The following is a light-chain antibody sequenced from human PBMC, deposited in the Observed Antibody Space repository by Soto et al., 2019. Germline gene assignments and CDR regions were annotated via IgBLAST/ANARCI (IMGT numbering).Light chain of an antibody. CDR3: QQYYSTVH. J-gene: IGKJ2*01. V-gene: IGKV4-1*01. CDR2: WAS. Sequence: DIVMTQSPDSLAVSLGERATINCKSSQSVLYSSNNKNYLAWYQQKPGQPPKLLIYWASTRESGVPDRFSGSWSGTVFTLTISSLQAEDVAVYYCQQYYSTVHFGQGTKLEIK. CDR1: QSVLYSSNNKNY.